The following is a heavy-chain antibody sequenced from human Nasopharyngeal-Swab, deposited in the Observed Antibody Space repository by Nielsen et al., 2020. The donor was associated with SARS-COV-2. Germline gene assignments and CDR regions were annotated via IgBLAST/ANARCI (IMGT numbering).Heavy chain of an antibody. CDR2: IYNTGRT. Sequence: SETLSLTCTVSGASISNHCWNWIRLPPGKGLEWIAFIYNTGRTIYNPSLQSRVTISSDTSKNQFSLKLTSVTAADMGVYFCAGGSGYRFDYWGQGALVTVSS. V-gene: IGHV4-59*08. D-gene: IGHD3-22*01. CDR1: GASISNHC. J-gene: IGHJ4*02. CDR3: AGGSGYRFDY.